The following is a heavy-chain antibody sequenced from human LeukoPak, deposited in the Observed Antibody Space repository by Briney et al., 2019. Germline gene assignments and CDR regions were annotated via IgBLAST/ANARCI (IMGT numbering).Heavy chain of an antibody. CDR1: GGSISSYY. CDR2: IYYSGST. D-gene: IGHD3-10*01. CDR3: ARVGTYGSGSYLSWLDY. V-gene: IGHV4-59*01. Sequence: PSETLFLTCTVSGGSISSYYWSWIRQPPGKGLEWIGYIYYSGSTNYNPSLKSRVTISVDTSKNQFSLKLSSVTAADTAVYYCARVGTYGSGSYLSWLDYWGQGTLVTVSS. J-gene: IGHJ4*02.